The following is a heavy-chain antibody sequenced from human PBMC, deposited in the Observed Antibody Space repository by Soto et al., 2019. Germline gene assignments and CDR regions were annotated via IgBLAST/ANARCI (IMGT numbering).Heavy chain of an antibody. CDR3: ERDRYDFWSGYYHSWFDP. Sequence: SETLSLTCTVSGGSISSGGYYWSWIRQHPGKGLEWIGYIYYSGSTYYNPSPKSRVTISVDTSKNQFSLKLSSVTAADTAVYYWERDRYDFWSGYYHSWFDPWGQGTLVTVSS. J-gene: IGHJ5*02. CDR1: GGSISSGGYY. CDR2: IYYSGST. V-gene: IGHV4-31*03. D-gene: IGHD3-3*01.